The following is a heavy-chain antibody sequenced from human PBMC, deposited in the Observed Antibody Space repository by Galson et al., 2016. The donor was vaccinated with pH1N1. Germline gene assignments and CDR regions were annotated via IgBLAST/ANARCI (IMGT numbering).Heavy chain of an antibody. V-gene: IGHV1-69*13. Sequence: SVKVSCKASGGSFSRHAINWVRQAPGQGLEWMGGIIPVFGIINYAQNFQGRGTITADESTNTAYMELSRLRSEDTAVYYCATGGCGARKFDYWGQGTLVTLSS. CDR3: ATGGCGARKFDY. J-gene: IGHJ4*02. CDR1: GGSFSRHA. D-gene: IGHD2-15*01. CDR2: IIPVFGII.